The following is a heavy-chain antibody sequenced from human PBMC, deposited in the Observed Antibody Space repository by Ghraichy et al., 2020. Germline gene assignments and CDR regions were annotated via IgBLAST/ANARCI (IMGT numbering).Heavy chain of an antibody. CDR2: ISSSGSAT. CDR3: ARDWPLYYYGMDV. Sequence: GESLKISCAASGFTFSSYSMNWVRQAPGKGLEWVSYISSSGSATYYADSVKGRFTISRDNAKNSLYLQMNSLRAEDTAVYYCARDWPLYYYGMDVWGQGTTVTVSS. J-gene: IGHJ6*02. V-gene: IGHV3-48*01. CDR1: GFTFSSYS.